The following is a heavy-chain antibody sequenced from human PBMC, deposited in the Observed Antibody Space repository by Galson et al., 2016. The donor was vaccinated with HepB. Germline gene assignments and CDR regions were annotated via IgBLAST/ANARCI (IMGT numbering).Heavy chain of an antibody. CDR3: AREYSYGYYYFYGVDV. V-gene: IGHV3-48*03. D-gene: IGHD5-18*01. Sequence: SLRLSCAASGFTFSSYEMNWVRQATGKGLEWVSYISSSGSTIYYADSVKGRFTISRDNAKNSLYLQMNSLRAEDTAVYYCAREYSYGYYYFYGVDVWGQGTTVTVSS. CDR2: ISSSGSTI. J-gene: IGHJ6*02. CDR1: GFTFSSYE.